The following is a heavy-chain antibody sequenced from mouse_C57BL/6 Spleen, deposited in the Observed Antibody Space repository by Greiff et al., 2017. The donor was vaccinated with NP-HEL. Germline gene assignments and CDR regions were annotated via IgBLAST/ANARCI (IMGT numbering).Heavy chain of an antibody. CDR3: ASYGSSPSYAVDY. Sequence: VQLQQSGAELAKPGASVKLSCKASGYTFTSYWMHWVKQRPGQGLEWIGYINPSSGYTKYNQKFKDKATLTADKSSSTAYMQLSSLTYEDSAVYYCASYGSSPSYAVDYWGQGTSVTVSS. CDR1: GYTFTSYW. V-gene: IGHV1-7*01. CDR2: INPSSGYT. J-gene: IGHJ4*01. D-gene: IGHD1-1*01.